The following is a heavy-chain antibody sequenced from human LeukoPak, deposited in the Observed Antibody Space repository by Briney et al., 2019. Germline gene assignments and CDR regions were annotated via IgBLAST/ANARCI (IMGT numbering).Heavy chain of an antibody. J-gene: IGHJ6*02. CDR2: INSEGSST. CDR1: GFTFSSYW. V-gene: IGHV3-74*01. D-gene: IGHD2-2*01. Sequence: PGGSLRLSCAASGFTFSSYWMHGVRQAPGKGLVWVSRINSEGSSTSYADSVKGRFTISRDNAKNTLYLQMNSLRAEDTAVYYCASSPSWQSGMDVWGQGTTVTVSS. CDR3: ASSPSWQSGMDV.